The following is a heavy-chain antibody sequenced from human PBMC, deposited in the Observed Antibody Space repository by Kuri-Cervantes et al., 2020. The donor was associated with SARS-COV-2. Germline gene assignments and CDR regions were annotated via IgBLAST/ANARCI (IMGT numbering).Heavy chain of an antibody. CDR2: INHSGST. CDR3: ARHRWFDP. Sequence: SETLSLTCAVYGGSFSGYYWSWIRQPPGKGLEWTGEINHSGSTNYNPSLKSRVTISVDTSKNQFSLKLNSVTAADTAVYYCARHRWFDPWGQGTLVTVSS. D-gene: IGHD1-14*01. V-gene: IGHV4-34*01. CDR1: GGSFSGYY. J-gene: IGHJ5*02.